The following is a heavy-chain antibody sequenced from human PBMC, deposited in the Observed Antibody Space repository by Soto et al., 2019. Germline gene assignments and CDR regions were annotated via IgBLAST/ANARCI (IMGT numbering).Heavy chain of an antibody. J-gene: IGHJ5*01. D-gene: IGHD2-8*01. CDR3: ASQDPPRDRYCTSYSCYDGWFES. V-gene: IGHV1-69*01. Sequence: QVQLDQSGAEVKKPGSSVKVSCKASGGAFGTFAISWVRQAPGQGLEWMGGIIPIYGKAHYAQIFKGRVTISADASTDTGYMEATSLTSADTAVYFCASQDPPRDRYCTSYSCYDGWFESWGQGTLVTVST. CDR2: IIPIYGKA. CDR1: GGAFGTFA.